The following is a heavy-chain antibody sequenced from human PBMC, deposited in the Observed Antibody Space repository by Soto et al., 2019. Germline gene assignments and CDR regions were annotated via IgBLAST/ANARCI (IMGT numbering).Heavy chain of an antibody. CDR2: ISYDGSNK. J-gene: IGHJ4*02. Sequence: GGSLRLSCAASGFTFSSYGMHWVRQAPGKGLEWVAVISYDGSNKYYADSVKGRFTISRDNSKNTLYLQMNSLRAEDTAVYYCAKDAAADYGSGSYFDYWGQGTLVTVSS. CDR1: GFTFSSYG. CDR3: AKDAAADYGSGSYFDY. V-gene: IGHV3-30*18. D-gene: IGHD3-10*01.